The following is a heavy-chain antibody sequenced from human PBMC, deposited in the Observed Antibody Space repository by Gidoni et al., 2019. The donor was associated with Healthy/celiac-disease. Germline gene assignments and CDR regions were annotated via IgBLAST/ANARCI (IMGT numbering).Heavy chain of an antibody. CDR3: ARGYGSSTSWTFDY. D-gene: IGHD2-2*01. CDR1: GGSLSGYY. CDR2: INHSGST. V-gene: IGHV4-34*01. J-gene: IGHJ4*02. Sequence: QVQLQQWGAGLLTPSETLSLTCAVYGGSLSGYYWSRIRQPPGKGLEWIGEINHSGSTTYNPSLKSRVTIAVDTSKIQFSMKRSSVTAADTAVYYCARGYGSSTSWTFDYWGQGTLVTVSS.